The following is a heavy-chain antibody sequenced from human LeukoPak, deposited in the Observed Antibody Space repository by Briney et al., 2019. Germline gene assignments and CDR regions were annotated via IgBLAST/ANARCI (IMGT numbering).Heavy chain of an antibody. Sequence: SETLSLTCTVSGGSISSGGYYWSWIRQHPGKGLEWIGYIYYSGSTYYNPSLKSRATISVDTSKNQFSLKLSSVTAADTAVYYCARAPLWFGELLAYGMDVWGQGTTVTVSS. V-gene: IGHV4-31*03. CDR1: GGSISSGGYY. D-gene: IGHD3-10*01. CDR3: ARAPLWFGELLAYGMDV. CDR2: IYYSGST. J-gene: IGHJ6*02.